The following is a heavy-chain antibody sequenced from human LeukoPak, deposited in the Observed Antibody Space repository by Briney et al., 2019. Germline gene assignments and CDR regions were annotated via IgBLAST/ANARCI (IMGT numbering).Heavy chain of an antibody. CDR3: ARDRRFDP. J-gene: IGHJ5*02. CDR1: GFPLSSYE. CDR2: NTSSSHLI. V-gene: IGHV3-48*03. Sequence: PGGPLRLSCAPSGFPLSSYEMNWVRQARGKGLEWVSYNTSSSHLIYYADSVKGRFTISRDNAKNSLYLGMNSVRAEDTAGYYCARDRRFDPWGQGTLVTVSS.